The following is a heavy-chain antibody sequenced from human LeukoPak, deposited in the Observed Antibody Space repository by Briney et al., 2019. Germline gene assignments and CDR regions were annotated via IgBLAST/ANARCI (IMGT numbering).Heavy chain of an antibody. CDR1: GYTFTGYY. CDR2: INPNSGGT. Sequence: ASVKVPCKASGYTFTGYYMHWVRQAPGKGLEWMGWINPNSGGTNYAQKFQGRVTMTRDTSISTAYMELSRLRSDDTAVYYCARDCSSTSCYRGFDYWGQGTLVTVSS. V-gene: IGHV1-2*02. D-gene: IGHD2-2*01. CDR3: ARDCSSTSCYRGFDY. J-gene: IGHJ4*02.